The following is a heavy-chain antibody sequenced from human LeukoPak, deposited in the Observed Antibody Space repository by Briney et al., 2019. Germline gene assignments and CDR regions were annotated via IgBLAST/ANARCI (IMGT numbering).Heavy chain of an antibody. D-gene: IGHD4-17*01. V-gene: IGHV1-2*02. J-gene: IGHJ4*02. CDR1: GYTFTGHY. CDR3: ARADYGDYVDY. Sequence: GASVTVSCKASGYTFTGHYMHWVRQAPGQGLEWMGWINPNSGGTNYAQKFQGRVTMTRDTSISTTYMELSRLKSDDTAVYYCARADYGDYVDYWGQGTLVTVSS. CDR2: INPNSGGT.